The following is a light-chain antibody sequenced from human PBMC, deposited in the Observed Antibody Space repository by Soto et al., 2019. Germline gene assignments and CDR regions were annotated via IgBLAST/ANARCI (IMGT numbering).Light chain of an antibody. V-gene: IGKV3-11*01. CDR2: DVS. CDR3: QHRATWPPVTT. CDR1: QSVSSS. Sequence: ENVFTQSPATLSLSPGERATLSCRASQSVSSSLAWFQQKPGPPPRLLMYDVSNRATGIPARFSGSGSGTDFTLTISSLEPEDFAVYYCQHRATWPPVTTFGQGTRLEIK. J-gene: IGKJ5*01.